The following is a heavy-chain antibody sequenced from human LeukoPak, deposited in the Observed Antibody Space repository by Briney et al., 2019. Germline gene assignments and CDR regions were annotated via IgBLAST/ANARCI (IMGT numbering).Heavy chain of an antibody. J-gene: IGHJ4*02. Sequence: ASVKVSCKASGYTLTSYGISWVRQAPGQGLEWKGWINTYKGITDYAQKFQGRINMTTDTSTNTAYMDLRSLRPDDTAMYYCTRVSLSGTSTRDYWGQGALVTVSS. CDR3: TRVSLSGTSTRDY. CDR1: GYTLTSYG. CDR2: INTYKGIT. V-gene: IGHV1-18*01. D-gene: IGHD1-20*01.